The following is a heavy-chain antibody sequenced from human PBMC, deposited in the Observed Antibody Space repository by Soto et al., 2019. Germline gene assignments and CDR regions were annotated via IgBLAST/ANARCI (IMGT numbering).Heavy chain of an antibody. Sequence: SETLSLTCTVSGGSISSGGYYWSWIRQHPGKGLEWIGYIYYSGSTYYNPSLKSRVTISVDTSKNQFSLKLSSVTAADTAVYYCARLRFLKFDPWGQGTLVTVSS. V-gene: IGHV4-31*03. CDR3: ARLRFLKFDP. J-gene: IGHJ5*02. CDR2: IYYSGST. CDR1: GGSISSGGYY. D-gene: IGHD3-3*01.